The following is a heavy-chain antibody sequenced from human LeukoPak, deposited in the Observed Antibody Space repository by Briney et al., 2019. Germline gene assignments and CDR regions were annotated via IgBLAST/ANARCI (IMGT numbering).Heavy chain of an antibody. D-gene: IGHD7-27*01. Sequence: GGSLRLSCAASGFTFSSYWMSWVRQAPGKGLEWVANINQDGSEKYYVDSMKGRFTISRDNAKNSLYLQLDSLRAEDTAVYYCARADWGSVDYWGQGTLVTVSS. CDR1: GFTFSSYW. CDR2: INQDGSEK. V-gene: IGHV3-7*01. J-gene: IGHJ4*02. CDR3: ARADWGSVDY.